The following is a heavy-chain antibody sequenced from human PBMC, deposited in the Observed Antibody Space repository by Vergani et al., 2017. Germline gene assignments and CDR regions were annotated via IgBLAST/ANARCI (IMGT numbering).Heavy chain of an antibody. CDR3: ASIXRAPTRRNPPPDY. D-gene: IGHD3-16*02. J-gene: IGHJ4*02. Sequence: QVQLQEWGAGLLKTSETLALTCGVSGGSFSDYYWSWIRQAPGMGLEWIGEVNHGGSTNYNPSLKSRVSISVDTSKNQFSLQLTSVTAADSALYFCASIXRAPTRRNPPPDYWGQGSLVTVSS. V-gene: IGHV4-34*01. CDR1: GGSFSDYY. CDR2: VNHGGST.